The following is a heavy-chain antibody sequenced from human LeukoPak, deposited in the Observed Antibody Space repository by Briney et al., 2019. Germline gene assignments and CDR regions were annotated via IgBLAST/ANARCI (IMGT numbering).Heavy chain of an antibody. D-gene: IGHD2-2*01. J-gene: IGHJ4*02. V-gene: IGHV3-23*01. CDR2: FSGSGGST. CDR3: AKGYCSSTSCPSDH. CDR1: GFSFSSYA. Sequence: GGSLRLSCAASGFSFSSYAVSWVRQAPGKGLEWVSGFSGSGGSTYYADSVKGRFTISRDNYKNTLYLQMNSLRAEDTAVYYCAKGYCSSTSCPSDHWGQGTLVTV.